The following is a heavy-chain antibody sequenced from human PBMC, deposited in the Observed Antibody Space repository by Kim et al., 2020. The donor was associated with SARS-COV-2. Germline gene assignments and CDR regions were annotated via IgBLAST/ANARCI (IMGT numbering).Heavy chain of an antibody. V-gene: IGHV3-43*01. Sequence: YYADSVKGRFTISRDNSKNSLYLQMNSLRTEDTALYYCAKGATGEHAFDIWGQGTMVTVSS. D-gene: IGHD5-12*01. J-gene: IGHJ3*02. CDR3: AKGATGEHAFDI.